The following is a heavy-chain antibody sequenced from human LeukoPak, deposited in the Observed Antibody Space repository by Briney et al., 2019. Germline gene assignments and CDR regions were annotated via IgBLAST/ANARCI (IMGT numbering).Heavy chain of an antibody. CDR2: IIPILGIA. V-gene: IGHV1-69*04. J-gene: IGHJ6*02. CDR3: ARAPPWYSSSWYRGDGMDV. D-gene: IGHD6-13*01. Sequence: SVKVSCKASGGTFSSYAISWVRQAPGQGLEWMGRIIPILGIANYAQKFQGRVTITADKSTSTAYMELSSLRSEDTAVYYCARAPPWYSSSWYRGDGMDVWGQGTTVTVSS. CDR1: GGTFSSYA.